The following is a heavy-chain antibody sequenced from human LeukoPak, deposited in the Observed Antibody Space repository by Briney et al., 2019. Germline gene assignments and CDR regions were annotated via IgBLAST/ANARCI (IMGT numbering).Heavy chain of an antibody. CDR2: ISSGSHYI. CDR1: GFTFSSYT. Sequence: GGSLGLSCVASGFTFSSYTMNWVRQAPGRGLEWVSSISSGSHYIDYADSVRGRFTISRDNAENSLHLHMSSLRAEDTAVYYCARVSGDYYYYYMDVWGKGTTVTVSS. CDR3: ARVSGDYYYYYMDV. D-gene: IGHD3-10*01. J-gene: IGHJ6*03. V-gene: IGHV3-21*01.